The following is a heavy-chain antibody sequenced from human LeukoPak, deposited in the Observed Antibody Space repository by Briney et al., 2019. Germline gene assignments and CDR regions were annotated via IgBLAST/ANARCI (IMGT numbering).Heavy chain of an antibody. J-gene: IGHJ6*03. D-gene: IGHD4-23*01. CDR3: ARGQYGGRRKSRYYYYMDV. V-gene: IGHV1-18*04. Sequence: ASVKVSCKASGYTFADYYIHWVRQAPGQGLEWMGWISAYNGNTNYAQKLQGRVTMTTDTSTSTAYMELRSLRSDDTAVYYCARGQYGGRRKSRYYYYMDVWGKGTTVTISS. CDR2: ISAYNGNT. CDR1: GYTFADYY.